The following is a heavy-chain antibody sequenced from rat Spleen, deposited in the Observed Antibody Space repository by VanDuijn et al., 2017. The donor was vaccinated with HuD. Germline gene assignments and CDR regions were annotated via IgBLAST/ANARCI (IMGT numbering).Heavy chain of an antibody. CDR1: GFSLTSYN. CDR2: IWGTGGT. CDR3: ASSYMPFDY. J-gene: IGHJ2*01. D-gene: IGHD1-2*01. V-gene: IGHV2-41*01. Sequence: QVQLKESGPGLVKPSLTLSLTCTVAGFSLTSYNVDWVRQPPGKGLEWMGVIWGTGGTWYNSALKSRLSISKDTTKSQVFLKMNSLQTEDTATYYCASSYMPFDYWGQGVMVTVSS.